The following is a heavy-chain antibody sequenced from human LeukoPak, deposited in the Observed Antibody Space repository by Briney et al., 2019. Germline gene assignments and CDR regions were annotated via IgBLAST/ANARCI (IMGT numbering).Heavy chain of an antibody. CDR3: ASLRRSNGGYFDY. CDR2: ISYDGSNK. V-gene: IGHV3-30*03. J-gene: IGHJ4*02. D-gene: IGHD4-11*01. CDR1: GFTFSSYG. Sequence: GGSLRLSCAASGFTFSSYGMHWVRQAPGKGLEWVAVISYDGSNKYYADSVKGRFTISRDNSKNTLYLQMNSLRAEDTAVYYCASLRRSNGGYFDYWGQGTLVTVSS.